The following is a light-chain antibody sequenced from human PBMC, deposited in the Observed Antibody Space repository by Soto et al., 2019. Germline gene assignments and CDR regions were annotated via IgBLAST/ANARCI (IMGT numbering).Light chain of an antibody. J-gene: IGKJ1*01. Sequence: ESVLIQLAGTLSLYPGERATLSCRASQSVSSSYLAWYQQKPGQAPRLLIYGASSRATGIPDRFSGSGSGTDFTLTISRLEPEDFALYYCQQYGSSPPTFGQGTKV. CDR1: QSVSSSY. CDR2: GAS. CDR3: QQYGSSPPT. V-gene: IGKV3-20*01.